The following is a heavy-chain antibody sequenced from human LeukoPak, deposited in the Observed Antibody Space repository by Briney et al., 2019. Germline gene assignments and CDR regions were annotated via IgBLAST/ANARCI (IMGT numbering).Heavy chain of an antibody. Sequence: ASVKVSCKASGYPFTSYHVNWVRQATGQGPEWMGWMNPNTGKTAYAQKFQGRVYMSRDTSAGTVYMDLTSLTSDDTAVYFCARGVGLTTLANSAFDLWGQGTVVIVSS. CDR1: GYPFTSYH. V-gene: IGHV1-8*01. CDR3: ARGVGLTTLANSAFDL. CDR2: MNPNTGKT. D-gene: IGHD4/OR15-4a*01. J-gene: IGHJ3*01.